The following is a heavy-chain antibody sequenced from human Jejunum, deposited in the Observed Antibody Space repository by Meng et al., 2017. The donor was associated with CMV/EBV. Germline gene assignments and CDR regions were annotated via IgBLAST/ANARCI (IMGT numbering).Heavy chain of an antibody. J-gene: IGHJ5*02. Sequence: VRPLPAGAEVKKPGASMKVSCRASGSTFTNYGLNWGRQAPGQGLEWMGWISPYIGNTNYAQRFQGRLTLTTDTSTDTAYMELRSLSPDDTAIYYCARDRGQDTVVVVADRGFDPWGQGTLVTVSS. CDR1: GSTFTNYG. D-gene: IGHD2-15*01. CDR2: ISPYIGNT. V-gene: IGHV1-18*01. CDR3: ARDRGQDTVVVVADRGFDP.